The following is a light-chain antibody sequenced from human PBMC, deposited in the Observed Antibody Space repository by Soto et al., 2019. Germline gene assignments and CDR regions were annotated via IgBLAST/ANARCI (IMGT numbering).Light chain of an antibody. CDR2: AAS. CDR3: QKYNSAPQLT. V-gene: IGKV1-27*01. Sequence: DIQMTQSPSSLSASVGDRVTITCRASQGISNYLAWYQQKPGKVPKLLIYAASTLQSGVPSRFSGSGSGTEFTLNISSLQPEDVATYYCQKYNSAPQLTFGGGTKVEIK. CDR1: QGISNY. J-gene: IGKJ4*01.